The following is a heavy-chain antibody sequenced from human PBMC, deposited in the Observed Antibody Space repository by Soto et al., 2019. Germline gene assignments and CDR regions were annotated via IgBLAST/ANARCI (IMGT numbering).Heavy chain of an antibody. J-gene: IGHJ6*02. D-gene: IGHD3-22*01. V-gene: IGHV1-18*04. Sequence: QAQLVQSGAEVKKPGASVKVSCKASGYTFTSYGINWVRQAPGQGLEWLGWISAYDGNTKYAQSVQGRVSMTTDTSTKTAYMELRSLRSDDTAMYYCAGGGYYDSSGSRNYYYSGMNVWGQGTTVSVSS. CDR1: GYTFTSYG. CDR3: AGGGYYDSSGSRNYYYSGMNV. CDR2: ISAYDGNT.